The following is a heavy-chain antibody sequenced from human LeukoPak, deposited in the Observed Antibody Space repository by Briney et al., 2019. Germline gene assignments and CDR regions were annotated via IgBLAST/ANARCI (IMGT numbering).Heavy chain of an antibody. Sequence: GGSLRLSCSASGFTVSSNYMSWVRQAPGKGLEWVSVIYSGGSTYYADSVKGRFTISRDNSKNTLYLQMNSLRAEDTAVYYCARGSSGYFEAEYFQHWGQGTLVTVSS. CDR2: IYSGGST. CDR3: ARGSSGYFEAEYFQH. D-gene: IGHD3-22*01. CDR1: GFTVSSNY. J-gene: IGHJ1*01. V-gene: IGHV3-66*01.